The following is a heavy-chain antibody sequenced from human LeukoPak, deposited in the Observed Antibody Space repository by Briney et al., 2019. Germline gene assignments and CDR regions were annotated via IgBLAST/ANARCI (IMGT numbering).Heavy chain of an antibody. CDR3: ARHKYSSGWYPYYFDY. V-gene: IGHV4-34*01. J-gene: IGHJ4*02. CDR2: IYYSGST. CDR1: GGSFSGYY. Sequence: SETLSLTCAVYGGSFSGYYWSWIRQPPGKGLEWIGSIYYSGSTYYNPSLKSRVTISVDTSKNQFSLKLSSVTAADTAVYYCARHKYSSGWYPYYFDYWGQGTLVTVSS. D-gene: IGHD6-19*01.